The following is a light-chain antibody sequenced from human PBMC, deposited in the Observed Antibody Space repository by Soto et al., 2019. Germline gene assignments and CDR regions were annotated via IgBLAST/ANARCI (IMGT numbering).Light chain of an antibody. CDR1: QSVSSSY. Sequence: ETVLTQSPGTLSLSPGERATLSCRASQSVSSSYLAWYQQKPGQAPRLLIYTASSRATGIPDRFSGSGSGTDFTLTISRLEPEDFAVYYCQQYGSSPPSWTFGQRNKVEIK. CDR3: QQYGSSPPSWT. J-gene: IGKJ1*01. V-gene: IGKV3-20*01. CDR2: TAS.